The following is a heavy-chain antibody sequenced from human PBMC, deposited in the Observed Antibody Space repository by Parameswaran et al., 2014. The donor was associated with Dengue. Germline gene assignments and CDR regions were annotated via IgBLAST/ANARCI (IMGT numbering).Heavy chain of an antibody. V-gene: IGHV7-4-1*02. J-gene: IGHJ4*02. Sequence: KLVRQAPGQGLEWMGWINTDTGNPTYAQGFTGRFVFSLDTSVSTANLQISSLKAEDTAVYYCARARCSSTSCPTRRAGFDNWGQGTLVTVSS. D-gene: IGHD2-2*01. CDR2: INTDTGNP. CDR3: ARARCSSTSCPTRRAGFDN.